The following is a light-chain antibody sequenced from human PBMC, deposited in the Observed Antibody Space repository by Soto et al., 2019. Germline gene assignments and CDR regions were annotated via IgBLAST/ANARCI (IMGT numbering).Light chain of an antibody. CDR3: AVWDDSLNGYV. CDR2: RNN. V-gene: IGLV1-44*01. CDR1: SSDIGRNT. Sequence: QSVLTQPPSASGTPGQRVTISCSGSSSDIGRNTVNWYQLLPETAPKLLIYRNNQRPSGVPDRFSGSKSGTSASLAISGLQSEDEADYYCAVWDDSLNGYVFGTGTKVTVL. J-gene: IGLJ1*01.